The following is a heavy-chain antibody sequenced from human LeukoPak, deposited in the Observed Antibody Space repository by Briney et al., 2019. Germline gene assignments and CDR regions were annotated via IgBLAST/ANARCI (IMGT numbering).Heavy chain of an antibody. CDR3: ARGGVRFDC. V-gene: IGHV4-59*01. J-gene: IGHJ5*01. CDR1: GDSISTYY. D-gene: IGHD3-10*01. CDR2: FYSSGST. Sequence: SETLSLTCTVSGDSISTYYWSWIRQSPGKGLEWIGFFYSSGSTSYNPSLRSRVTFSVDTSKNQSSLKLSSVTAAEQAAYYCARGGVRFDCWGRGRLVTVSS.